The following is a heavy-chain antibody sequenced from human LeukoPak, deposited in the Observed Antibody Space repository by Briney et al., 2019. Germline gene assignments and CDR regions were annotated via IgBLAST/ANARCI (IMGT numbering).Heavy chain of an antibody. CDR2: INSDGSST. CDR1: GFTFSSYW. CDR3: ASLGYCSSTSCYYYYGMDV. D-gene: IGHD2-2*01. J-gene: IGHJ6*02. Sequence: GGSLRLSCAASGFTFSSYWMHWVRQAPGKGLVWVSRINSDGSSTSYADSVKGRFTISRDNSKNTLYLQMNSLRAEDTAVYYCASLGYCSSTSCYYYYGMDVWGQGTTVTVSS. V-gene: IGHV3-74*01.